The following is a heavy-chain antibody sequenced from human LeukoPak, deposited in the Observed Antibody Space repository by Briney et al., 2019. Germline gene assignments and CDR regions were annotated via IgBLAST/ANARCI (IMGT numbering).Heavy chain of an antibody. CDR2: IYHSGST. V-gene: IGHV4-30-2*01. CDR3: ARSGYDFWSGYYSNWFDP. J-gene: IGHJ5*02. D-gene: IGHD3-3*01. Sequence: SETLSLTCTVSGGSISSGGYYWSWIRQPPGKGLEWIGYIYHSGSTYYNPSLKSRVTISVDRSKNQFSLKLSSVTAADTAVYYCARSGYDFWSGYYSNWFDPWGQGTLVTVSS. CDR1: GGSISSGGYY.